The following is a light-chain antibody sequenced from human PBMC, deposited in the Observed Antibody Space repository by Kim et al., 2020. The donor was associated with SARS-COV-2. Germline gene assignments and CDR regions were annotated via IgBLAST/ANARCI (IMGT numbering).Light chain of an antibody. CDR1: QSVSSSY. CDR3: QQYDNLWT. V-gene: IGKV3-20*01. J-gene: IGKJ1*01. Sequence: LPPGESAPLSCMAIQSVSSSYLAWYQQKPGQAPRLLIYGASSRATGIPDRFSGSGSGTDFPLTISRLEPEDFAVYYCQQYDNLWTFGQGTKVDIK. CDR2: GAS.